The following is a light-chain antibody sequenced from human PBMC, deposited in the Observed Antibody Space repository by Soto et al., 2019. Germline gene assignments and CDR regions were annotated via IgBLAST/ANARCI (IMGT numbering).Light chain of an antibody. CDR2: RNN. CDR3: AAWDDSLSGNYV. V-gene: IGLV1-47*01. CDR1: SSNIGSNY. J-gene: IGLJ1*01. Sequence: QSVLTQPPSASGTPGQRVTISCSGSSSNIGSNYVYWYQQLPGTAPKLLIYRNNQRPSGVPDRFSGSKSGTSASLASSGLRSEDEADYYCAAWDDSLSGNYVFGTGTKVTVL.